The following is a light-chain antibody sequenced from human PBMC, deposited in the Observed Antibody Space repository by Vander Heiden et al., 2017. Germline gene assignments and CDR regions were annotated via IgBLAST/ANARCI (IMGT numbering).Light chain of an antibody. CDR3: CSYAGSYTWV. CDR2: DVT. J-gene: IGLJ3*02. V-gene: IGLV2-11*01. CDR1: SSDVGGYNY. Sequence: QSALPQPRSGPGSPGQSVTISCTGTSSDVGGYNYVSRYQQHPGKAPNLMIYDVTKWPSGVPDRFSGSKSGNTASLTISGLQAEDEADYYCCSYAGSYTWVFGGGTKLTVL.